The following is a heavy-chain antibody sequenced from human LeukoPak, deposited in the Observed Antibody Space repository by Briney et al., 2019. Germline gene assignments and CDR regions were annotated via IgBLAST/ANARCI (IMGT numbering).Heavy chain of an antibody. CDR2: ISSSSSSI. D-gene: IGHD2-2*01. CDR3: ARLTGRVVPAAIGY. V-gene: IGHV3-21*01. Sequence: GGSLRLSCAASGFTFNTYTMNWVRQAPGKGREWVSSISSSSSSIYYADSVKGRFTISRDNAKNSLYLEVNSLRAEDTAVYYCARLTGRVVPAAIGYWGPGTLVTVSS. J-gene: IGHJ4*02. CDR1: GFTFNTYT.